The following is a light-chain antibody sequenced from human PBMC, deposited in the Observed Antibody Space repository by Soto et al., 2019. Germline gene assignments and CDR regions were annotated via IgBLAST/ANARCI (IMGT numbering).Light chain of an antibody. Sequence: QSALTQLPSLSGTPGQRVTISCSGSSSNIAGNTVHWYQHLPGTAPKLLIYINDQRPSGVPGRFSASTSGTSASLAISGLQSDDEADYYCATWDDDLNAAVFGGGTQLTVL. CDR1: SSNIAGNT. CDR2: IND. V-gene: IGLV1-44*01. CDR3: ATWDDDLNAAV. J-gene: IGLJ7*01.